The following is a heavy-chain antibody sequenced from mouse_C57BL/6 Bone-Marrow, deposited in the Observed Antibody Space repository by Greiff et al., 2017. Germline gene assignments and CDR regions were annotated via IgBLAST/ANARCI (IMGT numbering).Heavy chain of an antibody. V-gene: IGHV1-63*01. D-gene: IGHD3-2*02. CDR2: IYPGGGYT. Sequence: QVQLQQSGAELVRPGTSVKMSCKASGYTFTNYWIGWAKQRPGHGLEWIGDIYPGGGYTNYNEKFKGKATLTADKSSSTAYMQVSSLTSEDSAIYYGAGSQATLLMDYWGQGTSVTVSS. J-gene: IGHJ4*01. CDR3: AGSQATLLMDY. CDR1: GYTFTNYW.